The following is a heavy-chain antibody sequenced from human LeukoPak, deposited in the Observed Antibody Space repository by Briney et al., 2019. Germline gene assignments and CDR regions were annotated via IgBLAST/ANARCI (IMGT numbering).Heavy chain of an antibody. CDR2: IYYSGST. CDR3: ARGEYYDSSGYYSFDYFYY. D-gene: IGHD3-22*01. Sequence: SQTLSLTCTVSGGSISSGGYYWSWIRQPPGKGLEWIGYIYYSGSTYYNPSLKSRVTISVDTSKNQFSLKLSSVTAADTAVYYCARGEYYDSSGYYSFDYFYYWGQGTLVTVSS. CDR1: GGSISSGGYY. J-gene: IGHJ4*02. V-gene: IGHV4-31*03.